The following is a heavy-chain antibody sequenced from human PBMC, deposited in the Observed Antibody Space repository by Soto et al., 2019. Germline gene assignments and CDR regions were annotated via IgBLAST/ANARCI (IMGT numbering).Heavy chain of an antibody. J-gene: IGHJ4*02. CDR1: GFTFRNYE. CDR3: ARSPDGFYFDS. CDR2: ISRGADTT. V-gene: IGHV3-48*03. Sequence: GGSLRLSXAASGFTFRNYEMNWVRQAPGKGLEWLAYISRGADTTYHADSLKGRFTISRGDAKNSLYLQMNSLGAEDTAVYYCARSPDGFYFDSWGQGTPVTVSS.